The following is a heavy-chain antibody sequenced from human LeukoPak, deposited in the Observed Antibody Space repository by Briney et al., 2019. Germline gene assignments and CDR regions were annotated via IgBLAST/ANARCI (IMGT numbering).Heavy chain of an antibody. CDR3: ARVRGCSSTSCWEYMDV. V-gene: IGHV1-2*06. Sequence: ASVKVSCKASGYTFTGYYMHWVRQAPGQGLEWMGRINPNSGGTNYAQKFQGRVTMTRDTSISTAYMELSRLRSDDTAVYNCARVRGCSSTSCWEYMDVWGKGTTVTVSS. J-gene: IGHJ6*03. CDR1: GYTFTGYY. CDR2: INPNSGGT. D-gene: IGHD2-2*01.